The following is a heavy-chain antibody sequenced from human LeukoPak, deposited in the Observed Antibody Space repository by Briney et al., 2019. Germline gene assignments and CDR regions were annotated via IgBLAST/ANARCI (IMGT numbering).Heavy chain of an antibody. D-gene: IGHD2-15*01. J-gene: IGHJ4*02. CDR1: GFTFNSCG. V-gene: IGHV3-30*19. Sequence: GGSLRLSCAASGFTFNSCGMQWVRQAPGKGLEWVALISSDGSKIYYADSVKGRFTISRDNSRNTLYLQMNSLRAEDSAVYYCARGLHRRCSGGICYQPFDYWGQGTLVTVSS. CDR3: ARGLHRRCSGGICYQPFDY. CDR2: ISSDGSKI.